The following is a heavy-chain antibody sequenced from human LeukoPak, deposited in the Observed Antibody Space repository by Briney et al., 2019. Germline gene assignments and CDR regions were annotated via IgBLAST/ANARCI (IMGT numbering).Heavy chain of an antibody. CDR3: AKTRYYYDSSGYYLPDY. J-gene: IGHJ4*02. CDR1: GFTFSSYG. D-gene: IGHD3-22*01. CDR2: IRYDGSNK. Sequence: GGSLRLSCAASGFTFSSYGMHWVRQAPGKGLEWVAFIRYDGSNKYYADSVKGRFTISRDNSKNTLYLQMNSLRAEDTAVYYCAKTRYYYDSSGYYLPDYWGQGTLVTVSS. V-gene: IGHV3-30*02.